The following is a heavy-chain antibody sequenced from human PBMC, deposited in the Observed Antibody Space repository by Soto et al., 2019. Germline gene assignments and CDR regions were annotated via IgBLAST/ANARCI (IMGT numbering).Heavy chain of an antibody. Sequence: GGSLRLSCAASGFTFSSYGMHWVRQAPGKGLEWVAVISYDGSNKYYADSVKGRFTISRDNSKNTLYLQMNSLRAENTAVYYCAKDRGGYSGYDLYYYYYGMDVWGQGTTVTVSS. CDR2: ISYDGSNK. V-gene: IGHV3-30*18. CDR3: AKDRGGYSGYDLYYYYYGMDV. CDR1: GFTFSSYG. J-gene: IGHJ6*02. D-gene: IGHD5-12*01.